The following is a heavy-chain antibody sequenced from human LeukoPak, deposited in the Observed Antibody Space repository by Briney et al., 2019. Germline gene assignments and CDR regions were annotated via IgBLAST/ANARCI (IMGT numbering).Heavy chain of an antibody. CDR2: INPNSGGT. Sequence: ASVKVSCKAAGYTLTGYYMHWVRQAPGQGLEWMGWINPNSGGTNYAQKFRGRVTITRDTSISTAYMELSRLRSDDTAVYYCAAGYYYDSSGPPLADYWGQGTLVTVSS. D-gene: IGHD3-22*01. CDR1: GYTLTGYY. J-gene: IGHJ4*02. V-gene: IGHV1-2*02. CDR3: AAGYYYDSSGPPLADY.